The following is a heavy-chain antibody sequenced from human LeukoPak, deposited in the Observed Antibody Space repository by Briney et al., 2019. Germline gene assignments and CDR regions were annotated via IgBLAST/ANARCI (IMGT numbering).Heavy chain of an antibody. Sequence: ASVKVSCKASGYTFTSYGISWVRQAPGQGLEWMGWISAYNGNANYAQKLQGRVTMTTDTSTSTAYVELRSLRSDDTAVYYCASSGYCSGGSCLREFDYWGQGTLVTVSS. V-gene: IGHV1-18*01. CDR1: GYTFTSYG. D-gene: IGHD2-15*01. J-gene: IGHJ4*02. CDR3: ASSGYCSGGSCLREFDY. CDR2: ISAYNGNA.